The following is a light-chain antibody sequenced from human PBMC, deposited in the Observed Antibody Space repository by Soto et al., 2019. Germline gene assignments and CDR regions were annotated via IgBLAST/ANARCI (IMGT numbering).Light chain of an antibody. V-gene: IGKV1-5*01. CDR1: QSSSSW. J-gene: IGKJ1*01. CDR3: QQYNSYWT. CDR2: DAS. Sequence: DIQMTQSPSTLSASVGDRVTITCRASQSSSSWLAWYQQKPGKAPKLLIYDASSLESGVPSRFSVSGSGTDFTLTISSLQPDDFATYYCQQYNSYWTFGQGTKVEIK.